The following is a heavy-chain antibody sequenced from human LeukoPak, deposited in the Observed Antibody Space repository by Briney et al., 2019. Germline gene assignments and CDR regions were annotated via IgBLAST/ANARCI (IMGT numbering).Heavy chain of an antibody. Sequence: GGSLRPSCAASGFTFTSYAMSWVRQAPGKELEGVSAISGSGGSTYYADSVKGRFTISRDNSKNTLYLQMNSLRAEDTAVYYCAKSRVVPAASSLFDYWGQGTLVTVSS. V-gene: IGHV3-23*01. CDR3: AKSRVVPAASSLFDY. CDR2: ISGSGGST. CDR1: GFTFTSYA. D-gene: IGHD2-2*01. J-gene: IGHJ4*02.